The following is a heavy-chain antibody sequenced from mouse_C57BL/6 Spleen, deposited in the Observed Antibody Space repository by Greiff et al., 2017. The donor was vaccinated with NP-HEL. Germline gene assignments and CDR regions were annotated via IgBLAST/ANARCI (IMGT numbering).Heavy chain of an antibody. D-gene: IGHD1-1*01. V-gene: IGHV14-2*01. CDR1: GFNFTDYY. J-gene: IGHJ4*01. CDR3: APIITTVVENYAMDY. CDR2: IDPEDGET. Sequence: VQLQQSGAELVKPGASVKLSCTASGFNFTDYYMHWVKQRTEQGLEWIGRIDPEDGETKYAPKFQGKATITADTSSNTAYLQLSSLTSEDTAVYYCAPIITTVVENYAMDYWGQGTSVTVSS.